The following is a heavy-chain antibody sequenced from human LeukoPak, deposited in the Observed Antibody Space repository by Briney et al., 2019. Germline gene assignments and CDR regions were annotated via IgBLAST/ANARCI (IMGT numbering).Heavy chain of an antibody. J-gene: IGHJ4*02. CDR1: GFTFRSYG. CDR3: ARDPNYYGSGSYIYYFDY. CDR2: ISYDGSNK. Sequence: GRSLRLSCAASGFTFRSYGVHWIRQAPGKGLEWVAVISYDGSNKYYADSVKGRFTISRDNSKNTLYLQMNSLRAEDTAVYYCARDPNYYGSGSYIYYFDYWGQGTLVTVSS. V-gene: IGHV3-30-3*01. D-gene: IGHD3-10*01.